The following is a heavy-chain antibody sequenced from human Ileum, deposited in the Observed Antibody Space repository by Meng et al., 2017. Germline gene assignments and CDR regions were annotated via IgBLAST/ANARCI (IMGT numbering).Heavy chain of an antibody. Sequence: QGQRQDPGPGLVKPSETLSLPCQVSGGSISNYFWSWIRQPAGKGLEWIGRIYASVSTNYNPSLKTRITMSVDTSKSQFSLKLTSITAADTAVYYCVRDGSSSSGGTLWGRGTLVTVSS. J-gene: IGHJ2*01. V-gene: IGHV4-4*07. CDR3: VRDGSSSSGGTL. CDR1: GGSISNYF. CDR2: IYASVST. D-gene: IGHD2-2*01.